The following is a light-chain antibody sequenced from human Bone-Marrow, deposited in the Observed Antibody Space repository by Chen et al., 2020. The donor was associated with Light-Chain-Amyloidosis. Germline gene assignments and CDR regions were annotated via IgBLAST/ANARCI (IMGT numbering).Light chain of an antibody. J-gene: IGKJ4*01. Sequence: AIRMTQSPSSFSASTGDRVTITCRASQGISSYLAWYQQNPGKAPKLLIYAASTLQSGVPSRFSGSGSGTDFTRTISCLQSEDFATYYCQQYYSYPRTCGGGTKVEIK. V-gene: IGKV1-8*01. CDR1: QGISSY. CDR2: AAS. CDR3: QQYYSYPRT.